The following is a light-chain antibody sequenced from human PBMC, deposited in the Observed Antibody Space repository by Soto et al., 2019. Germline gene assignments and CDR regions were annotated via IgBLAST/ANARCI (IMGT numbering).Light chain of an antibody. CDR2: GAS. V-gene: IGKV1-27*01. CDR1: QGISNN. CDR3: QKYDSSPRT. J-gene: IGKJ1*01. Sequence: DIQMTQSPSSLSASVGDRVTITCRASQGISNNLAWYQQKPGKVPQLLIYGASTLQSGVPSRFSGSRSGTDFTLTISILQPEDVATYYCQKYDSSPRTFGQGTKVEFK.